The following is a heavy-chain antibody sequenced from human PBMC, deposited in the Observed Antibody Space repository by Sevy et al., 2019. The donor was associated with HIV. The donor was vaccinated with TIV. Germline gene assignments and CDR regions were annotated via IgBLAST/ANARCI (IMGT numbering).Heavy chain of an antibody. J-gene: IGHJ4*02. CDR1: GFTFSSYA. V-gene: IGHV3-23*01. CDR3: ATPLFHYYDSLTLGY. Sequence: GESLKISCAASGFTFSSYAMSWVRQAPGKGLEWVSAISGSGGSTYYADSVKGRFTISRDNSKNTLYLQMNSLRAEDTAVYYCATPLFHYYDSLTLGYWGQGTLVTVSS. D-gene: IGHD3-22*01. CDR2: ISGSGGST.